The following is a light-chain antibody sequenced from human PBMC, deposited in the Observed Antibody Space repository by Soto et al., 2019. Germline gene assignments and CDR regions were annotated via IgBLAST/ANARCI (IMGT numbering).Light chain of an antibody. Sequence: QSALTQPRSVSGSPGQSVTISCTGTIIDIGGHDFVSWFQQHPGKAPKLIIYDVNKRPSGVPDRFSASKSGTTASLTVSGLQAEDEADYYCISYAGIDILVFGGGTKVTVL. CDR1: IIDIGGHDF. CDR3: ISYAGIDILV. CDR2: DVN. V-gene: IGLV2-11*01. J-gene: IGLJ2*01.